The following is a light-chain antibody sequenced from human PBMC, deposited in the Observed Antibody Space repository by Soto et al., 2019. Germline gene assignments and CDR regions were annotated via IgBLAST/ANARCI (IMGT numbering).Light chain of an antibody. V-gene: IGKV3-11*01. CDR3: QQRSSWWT. Sequence: EIVLTQSPATLPLSPGERATLSCRASQSVSRSLAWYQQKPGQAPRLLIYDASNRATGIPARFSGSGSGTDFTLTISSLEAEDFAVYYCQQRSSWWTFGQGTKVEIK. CDR1: QSVSRS. CDR2: DAS. J-gene: IGKJ1*01.